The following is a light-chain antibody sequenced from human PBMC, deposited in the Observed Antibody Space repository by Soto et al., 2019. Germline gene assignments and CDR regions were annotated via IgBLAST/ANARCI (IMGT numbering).Light chain of an antibody. J-gene: IGKJ5*01. CDR3: MQGTQWARS. CDR2: EVS. CDR1: QSLVYSDGNTY. V-gene: IGKV2-30*01. Sequence: EVVMNQSPLSLPVTLGQPTYISCRSSQSLVYSDGNTYLHWFQQRPGQSPRRLIYEVSNRDSGGRDRFSGSESGSDFTLNISRVEAEDVGVYYCMQGTQWARSFGQGTRLEIK.